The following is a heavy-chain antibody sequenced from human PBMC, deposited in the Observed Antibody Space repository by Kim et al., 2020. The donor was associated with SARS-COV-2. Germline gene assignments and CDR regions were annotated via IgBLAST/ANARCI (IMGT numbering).Heavy chain of an antibody. CDR1: GFTFSSYA. J-gene: IGHJ4*02. CDR3: ARSGGSSWPLIDY. CDR2: ISYDGSNK. Sequence: GGSLRLSCAASGFTFSSYAMHWVRQAPGKGLEWVAVISYDGSNKYYADSVKGRFTISRDNSKNTLYLQMNSLRAEDTAVYYCARSGGSSWPLIDYWGQGT. D-gene: IGHD6-13*01. V-gene: IGHV3-30*04.